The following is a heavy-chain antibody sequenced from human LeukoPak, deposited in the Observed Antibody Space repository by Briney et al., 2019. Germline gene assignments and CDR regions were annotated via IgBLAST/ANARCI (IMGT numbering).Heavy chain of an antibody. J-gene: IGHJ6*02. CDR2: ISSSSSTI. CDR1: GFTFSDHY. Sequence: PGGSLRLSCAASGFTFSDHYLDWVRQAPGKGLEWVSYISSSSSTIYYAGSVKGRFTISRDNAKNSLYLQMNSLRAEDTAVYYCARGQAGGMDVWGQGTTVTVSS. CDR3: ARGQAGGMDV. V-gene: IGHV3-48*01.